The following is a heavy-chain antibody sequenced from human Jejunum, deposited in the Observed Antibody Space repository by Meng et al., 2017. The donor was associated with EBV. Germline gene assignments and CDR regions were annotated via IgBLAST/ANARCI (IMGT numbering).Heavy chain of an antibody. CDR3: ARMYYYDSSGYAPFDY. CDR2: ICYSGTN. CDR1: GGTISVSMYY. Sequence: HLPMQDVGPGLVMPSDTLSLARICPGGTISVSMYYSTWIRQAPARSLEWIGSICYSGTNYYNPPLKSRVTISVDTSKNQLSLKLSSVTAADTAVYYWARMYYYDSSGYAPFDYWGQGTLVTVSS. D-gene: IGHD3-22*01. J-gene: IGHJ4*02. V-gene: IGHV4-39*07.